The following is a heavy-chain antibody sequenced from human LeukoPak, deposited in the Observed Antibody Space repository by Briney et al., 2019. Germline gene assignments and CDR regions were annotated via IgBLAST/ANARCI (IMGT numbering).Heavy chain of an antibody. CDR1: GYTFTSYD. CDR2: MNPNSGNT. Sequence: ASVKDSCKATGYTFTSYDINWVRQATGKGLAWMGWMNPNSGNTDYAQKFQGRVTMTRHTHISTAYMELSRLRSKHTDGYYCARGEFRIFYSSMFDYYGMDVWGQGTPVSVSS. D-gene: IGHD2-8*01. J-gene: IGHJ6*02. V-gene: IGHV1-8*01. CDR3: ARGEFRIFYSSMFDYYGMDV.